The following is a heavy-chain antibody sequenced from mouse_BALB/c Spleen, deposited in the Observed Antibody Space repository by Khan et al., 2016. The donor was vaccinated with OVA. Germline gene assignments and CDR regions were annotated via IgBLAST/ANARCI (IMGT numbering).Heavy chain of an antibody. Sequence: VQLQQSGAELVKPGASVRLSCKASGYTFTSYYLYWVKQRPGQGLEWIGDINPSSGGTNFNEKFKSKATLTVEKSSSTASIQINSLTSEDSAVYYCTRSGYGSFAYWGQGTLVTVSA. D-gene: IGHD2-2*01. CDR2: INPSSGGT. CDR1: GYTFTSYY. J-gene: IGHJ3*01. CDR3: TRSGYGSFAY. V-gene: IGHV1S81*02.